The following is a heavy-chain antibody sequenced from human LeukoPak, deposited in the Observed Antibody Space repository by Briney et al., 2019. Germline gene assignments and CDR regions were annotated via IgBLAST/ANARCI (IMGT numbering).Heavy chain of an antibody. CDR3: ARLSSRSRLAPLDY. Sequence: PSETLSLTCTVSGGSISSNNYYWNWIRQPAGKGLEWIGYIYYTGSTNYNPSLKSRVTISVDTSKNQFSLKVNSVTAADTAVYYCARLSSRSRLAPLDYWGQGTLVTVSS. J-gene: IGHJ4*02. V-gene: IGHV4-61*10. CDR2: IYYTGST. D-gene: IGHD6-19*01. CDR1: GGSISSNNYY.